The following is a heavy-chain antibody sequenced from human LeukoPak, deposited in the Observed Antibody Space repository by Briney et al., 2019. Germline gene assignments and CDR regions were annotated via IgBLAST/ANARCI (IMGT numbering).Heavy chain of an antibody. J-gene: IGHJ5*02. CDR3: ARDRRETMITFGGVMTAGWFDP. V-gene: IGHV3-23*01. Sequence: GGSLRLSCAVSGFTFSSYVMSCVRQAPGKWLEWVSAISGSVGSTYYADSVKGRFTISRDNSKNTLYLQMNSLRAEDTAVYYCARDRRETMITFGGVMTAGWFDPWGQGTLVTVSS. CDR2: ISGSVGST. CDR1: GFTFSSYV. D-gene: IGHD3-16*01.